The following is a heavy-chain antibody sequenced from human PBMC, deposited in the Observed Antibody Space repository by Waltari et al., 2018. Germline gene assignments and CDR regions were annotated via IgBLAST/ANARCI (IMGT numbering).Heavy chain of an antibody. CDR1: GVSIRSRVYY. J-gene: IGHJ6*02. D-gene: IGHD6-19*01. Sequence: QVQLQESGPGLVKPSQTLSLTCTVSGVSIRSRVYYWSWIRPPPGKGLEWVGYIYYSANTYYNPSLKGRVTISVDTSKNQFSLRLTSVTAADTAVYYCARVIAVTGTGGMDVWGQGTTVTVSS. V-gene: IGHV4-30-4*01. CDR2: IYYSANT. CDR3: ARVIAVTGTGGMDV.